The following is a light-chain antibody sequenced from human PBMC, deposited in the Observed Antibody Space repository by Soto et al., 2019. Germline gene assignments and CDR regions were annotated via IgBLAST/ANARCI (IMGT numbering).Light chain of an antibody. CDR3: QQYNTYSWT. Sequence: DIQMTQSPSTLPASVGDRVTITCRASQTISSWLAWYQQKPGKAPDLLIYDASSLQSGVPSRFSGSGSGTEFALTISSLQPDDFATYYCQQYNTYSWTFGPGTKVDIK. CDR1: QTISSW. CDR2: DAS. V-gene: IGKV1-5*01. J-gene: IGKJ1*01.